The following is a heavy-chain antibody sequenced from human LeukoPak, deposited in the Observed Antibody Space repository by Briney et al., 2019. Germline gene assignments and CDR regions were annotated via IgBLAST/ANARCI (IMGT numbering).Heavy chain of an antibody. CDR3: ARDILGATWGAFDI. D-gene: IGHD1-26*01. J-gene: IGHJ3*02. V-gene: IGHV3-20*04. CDR2: INWNGGST. CDR1: GFTFDDYG. Sequence: PGGSLRLSCAASGFTFDDYGMSWVRQAPGKGLEWVSGINWNGGSTGYADSVKGRFTISRDNAKNSLYLQMNSLRAEDTALYYCARDILGATWGAFDIWGQGTMVTVSS.